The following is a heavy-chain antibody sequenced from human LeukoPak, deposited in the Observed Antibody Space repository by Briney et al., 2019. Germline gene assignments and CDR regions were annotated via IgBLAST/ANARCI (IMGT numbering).Heavy chain of an antibody. CDR3: AKAGPGFGFDY. CDR2: ISSSGGTI. V-gene: IGHV3-48*03. D-gene: IGHD3-10*01. J-gene: IGHJ4*02. Sequence: GGSLRLSCAASGFTFSSYEMNWVRQAPGKGLEWVSDISSSGGTIDYADSVKGRCSISRDNAKNSLYIHMNSLRAEDTAVYYCAKAGPGFGFDYWGQGTLVTVSS. CDR1: GFTFSSYE.